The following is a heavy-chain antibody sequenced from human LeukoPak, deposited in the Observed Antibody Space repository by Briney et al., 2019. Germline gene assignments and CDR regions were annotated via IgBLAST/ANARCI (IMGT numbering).Heavy chain of an antibody. CDR1: GYTLTKLS. D-gene: IGHD6-13*01. J-gene: IGHJ5*02. V-gene: IGHV1-24*01. CDR2: FDPEDGDT. CDR3: ASRGVKAAVNNWFDP. Sequence: ASVKVSCKVSGYTLTKLSIHWVRQAPGKGLEWMGGFDPEDGDTIYAQKFQGRVIVTEDTSTDTAYVELSSLTSEDTALYYCASRGVKAAVNNWFDPWGQGTLVTVSS.